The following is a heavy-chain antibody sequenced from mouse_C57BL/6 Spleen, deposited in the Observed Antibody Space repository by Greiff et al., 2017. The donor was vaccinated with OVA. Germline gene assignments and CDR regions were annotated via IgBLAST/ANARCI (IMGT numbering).Heavy chain of an antibody. Sequence: EVKLVESGEGLVKPGGSLKLSCAASGFTFSSYAMSWVRQTPEKRLEWVAYISSGGDYIYYADTVKGRFTIARDNARNTLYLQMSSLKSEDTAMYYCTRDGYGNCEAWFGYWGQGTLVTVSA. CDR3: TRDGYGNCEAWFGY. CDR2: ISSGGDYI. D-gene: IGHD2-1*01. J-gene: IGHJ3*01. CDR1: GFTFSSYA. V-gene: IGHV5-9-1*02.